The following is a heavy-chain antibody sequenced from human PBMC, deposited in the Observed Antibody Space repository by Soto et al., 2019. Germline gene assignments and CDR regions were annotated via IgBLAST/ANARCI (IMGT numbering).Heavy chain of an antibody. D-gene: IGHD1-26*01. CDR1: GFTFSNAW. CDR2: IKSKTDGGTT. CDR3: SRSGSYAAVYYYYYGMDV. J-gene: IGHJ6*02. Sequence: GGSLRLCCAASGFTFSNAWMSWVRQAPGKGLEWVGRIKSKTDGGTTDYAAPVKGRFTISRDDSKNTLYLQMNSLKTEDTAVYYCSRSGSYAAVYYYYYGMDVWGQGTTVTVSS. V-gene: IGHV3-15*01.